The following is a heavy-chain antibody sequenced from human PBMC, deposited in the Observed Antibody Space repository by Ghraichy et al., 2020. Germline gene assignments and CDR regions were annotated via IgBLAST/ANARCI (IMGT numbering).Heavy chain of an antibody. CDR3: AKEGTYRWGFDC. CDR2: IYYSGST. V-gene: IGHV4-39*07. D-gene: IGHD3-16*02. J-gene: IGHJ4*02. CDR1: GGSISSSTYY. Sequence: SETLSLTCTVSGGSISSSTYYWGWIRQPPGKGLEWIGSIYYSGSTYYNPSLKSRVTISVDTSKNQFSLKLSSVTAADTAVYYCAKEGTYRWGFDCWGQGTLVTVSS.